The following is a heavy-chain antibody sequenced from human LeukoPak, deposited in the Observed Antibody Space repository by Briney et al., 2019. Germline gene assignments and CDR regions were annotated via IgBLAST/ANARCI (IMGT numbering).Heavy chain of an antibody. V-gene: IGHV3-23*01. D-gene: IGHD3-3*01. CDR1: GFTFSSYA. CDR3: AKGGYSDFWSGYYFDY. J-gene: IGHJ4*02. CDR2: ISGSGGST. Sequence: PGGSLRLSCAASGFTFSSYAMSWVRQAPGKGLEWVSAISGSGGSTYYADSVKGRFTISRDNSKNTLYLQMNSLRAEDTAVYYCAKGGYSDFWSGYYFDYWGQGTLVTVSS.